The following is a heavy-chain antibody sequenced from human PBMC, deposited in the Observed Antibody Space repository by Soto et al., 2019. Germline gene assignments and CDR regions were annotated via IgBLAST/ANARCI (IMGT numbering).Heavy chain of an antibody. J-gene: IGHJ4*02. CDR3: ARDLGIGSSGPFDY. Sequence: SETLSLTCTVSGDSITDYYWSWIRQAPGKGLEWIGFIYHSGNTNYKSSLKGRVTMSMDTSKSQFFLKLTSVTAADTAVYYCARDLGIGSSGPFDYWGQGALVTVSS. V-gene: IGHV4-59*01. CDR1: GDSITDYY. CDR2: IYHSGNT. D-gene: IGHD6-13*01.